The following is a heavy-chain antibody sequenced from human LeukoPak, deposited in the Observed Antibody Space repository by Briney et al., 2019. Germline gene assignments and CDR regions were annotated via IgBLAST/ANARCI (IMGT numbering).Heavy chain of an antibody. J-gene: IGHJ4*01. V-gene: IGHV3-53*01. CDR2: IYSGGST. CDR1: GFTVSSNY. CDR3: ATCSPVRSHYFDS. D-gene: IGHD1-26*01. Sequence: GGSLRLSCAASGFTVSSNYMSWVRQAPGKGLEWVSVIYSGGSTYYADSVKGRFTISRDNSKNTLYLQMNSLRAEDTAVYYCATCSPVRSHYFDSWGHGTLVTISS.